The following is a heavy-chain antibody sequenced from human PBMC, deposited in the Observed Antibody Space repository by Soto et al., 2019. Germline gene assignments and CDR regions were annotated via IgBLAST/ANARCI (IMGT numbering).Heavy chain of an antibody. V-gene: IGHV4-59*08. CDR1: GGSISSYY. CDR3: ASGDIMFGGNLYYYYYMDV. Sequence: SETLSLTCTVSGGSISSYYWSWIRQPPGKGLEWIGYIYYSGSTNYNPSLKSRVTISVDTSKNQFSLKLSSVTAADTAVYYCASGDIMFGGNLYYYYYMDVWGKGTTVTVSS. D-gene: IGHD3-10*02. CDR2: IYYSGST. J-gene: IGHJ6*03.